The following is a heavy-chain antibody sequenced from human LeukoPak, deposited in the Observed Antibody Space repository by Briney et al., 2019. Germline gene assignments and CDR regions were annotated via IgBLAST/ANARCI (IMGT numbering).Heavy chain of an antibody. V-gene: IGHV3-21*01. Sequence: GGSLRLSCAASGFTFSSYSMNWVRQAPGEGLEWVSSISSSSYIYYADSVKGRFTISRDNAKNSLYLQMNSLRAEDTAVYYCARDRYSSSCGGDYWGQGTLVTVSS. CDR2: ISSSSYI. D-gene: IGHD6-13*01. CDR3: ARDRYSSSCGGDY. J-gene: IGHJ4*02. CDR1: GFTFSSYS.